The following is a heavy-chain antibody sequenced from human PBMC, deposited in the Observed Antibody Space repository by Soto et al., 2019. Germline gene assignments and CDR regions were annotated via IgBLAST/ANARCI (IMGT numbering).Heavy chain of an antibody. Sequence: QVQLLESGGGVVQPGRSLRLSCAASGFTFSNFGMHWVRQAPGKGLEWVAAISSDGNDRYYSESVKGQFIISRDNSKDALFLQMNSLRVEDTALYYCAQGSAIARKVLHYWGQGTLVTVSS. V-gene: IGHV3-30*18. J-gene: IGHJ4*02. CDR3: AQGSAIARKVLHY. CDR1: GFTFSNFG. CDR2: ISSDGNDR. D-gene: IGHD3-3*01.